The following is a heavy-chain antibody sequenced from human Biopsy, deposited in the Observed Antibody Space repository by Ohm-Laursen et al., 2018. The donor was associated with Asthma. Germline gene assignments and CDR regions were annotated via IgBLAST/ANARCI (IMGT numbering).Heavy chain of an antibody. CDR3: ARSPYYYGLLGPTRGFGVYAV. CDR2: IYYSGST. J-gene: IGHJ3*01. CDR1: GGSISDYY. D-gene: IGHD3-10*01. V-gene: IGHV4-59*01. Sequence: SETLSLTCTVSGGSISDYYKTWFRQPPGKGPEWIGYIYYSGSTNYNPSLKSRVTISEDTSKNQFSLKLTSVTAADTAVYYCARSPYYYGLLGPTRGFGVYAVWGHGTLVTVSS.